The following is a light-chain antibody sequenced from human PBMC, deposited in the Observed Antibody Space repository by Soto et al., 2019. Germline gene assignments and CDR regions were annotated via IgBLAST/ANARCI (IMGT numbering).Light chain of an antibody. J-gene: IGKJ1*01. Sequence: DIQITQSPSSLSSSVGDRVTITCLSSQSISSYLNWYQQKPGKAPKLLIYAASSSQSGVPSRFSGSGSGTDFTLTISSLQPEDFATYYCQQSYSTPQTFGQGTKVDIK. CDR3: QQSYSTPQT. V-gene: IGKV1-39*01. CDR1: QSISSY. CDR2: AAS.